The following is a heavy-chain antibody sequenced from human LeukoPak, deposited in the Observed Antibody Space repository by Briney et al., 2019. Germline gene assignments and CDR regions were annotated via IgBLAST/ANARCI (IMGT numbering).Heavy chain of an antibody. V-gene: IGHV3-33*01. D-gene: IGHD3-22*01. CDR3: ARTYYYDSSGYSFDP. Sequence: GGSPRLSCAASGFTFSSYGMHWVRQAPGKGLEWVAVIWYDGSNKYYADSVKGRFTISRDDSKNTLYLQMNSLRAEDTAVYYCARTYYYDSSGYSFDPWGQGTLVTVSS. CDR1: GFTFSSYG. J-gene: IGHJ5*02. CDR2: IWYDGSNK.